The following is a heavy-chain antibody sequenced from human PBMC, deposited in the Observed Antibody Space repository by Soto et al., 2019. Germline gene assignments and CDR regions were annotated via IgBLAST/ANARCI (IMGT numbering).Heavy chain of an antibody. V-gene: IGHV3-23*01. J-gene: IGHJ5*01. CDR1: GFTFSSYA. D-gene: IGHD3-10*01. CDR3: AKGGDSVRSLFDY. Sequence: PGGSLRLSCAASGFTFSSYAMSWVRQAPGKGLEWVSGISDSGGSTYYADSVKGRFTISRDKSKNTLYLQKNSLRAEDTAVYYCAKGGDSVRSLFDYWGQGTLVTVSS. CDR2: ISDSGGST.